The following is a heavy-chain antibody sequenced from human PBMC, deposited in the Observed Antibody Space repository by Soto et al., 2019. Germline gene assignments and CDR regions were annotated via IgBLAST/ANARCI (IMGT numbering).Heavy chain of an antibody. D-gene: IGHD3-10*01. CDR1: GFTVSSNY. CDR3: ARDLRNRGPKRYYYYGMDV. Sequence: EVQLVESGGGLVQPGGSLRLSCAASGFTVSSNYMSWVRQAPGKGLEWVSVIYSGGSTYYADSVKGRFTISRHNSKNTLYLQMNSLRAEDTAVYYCARDLRNRGPKRYYYYGMDVWGQGTTVTVSS. V-gene: IGHV3-53*04. CDR2: IYSGGST. J-gene: IGHJ6*02.